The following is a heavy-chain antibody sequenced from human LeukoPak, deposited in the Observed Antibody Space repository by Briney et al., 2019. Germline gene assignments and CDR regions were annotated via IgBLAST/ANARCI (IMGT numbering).Heavy chain of an antibody. D-gene: IGHD6-13*01. CDR1: GGSFSGYY. Sequence: PSETLSLTCAVYGGSFSGYYWSWIRQPPGKGLEWIGEINHSGSTNYNPSLKSRVTISVDTSKNQFSLKLSSVTAADTAVYYCASPILRIAAAGKTDYWGQGTLVTVSS. V-gene: IGHV4-34*01. CDR2: INHSGST. CDR3: ASPILRIAAAGKTDY. J-gene: IGHJ4*02.